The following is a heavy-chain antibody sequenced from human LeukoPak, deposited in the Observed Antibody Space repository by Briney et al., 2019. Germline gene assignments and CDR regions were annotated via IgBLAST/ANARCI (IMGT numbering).Heavy chain of an antibody. D-gene: IGHD3-22*01. CDR2: IYTSGST. Sequence: SETLSFTCTVSGGSISSGSYYWSWIRQPAGKGLEWIGRIYTSGSTNYNPSLKSRVIISVDTSKNQFSLKLSSVTAADTAVYYCARARDDYYDSSEDYWGQGTLVTVSS. CDR1: GGSISSGSYY. V-gene: IGHV4-61*02. J-gene: IGHJ4*02. CDR3: ARARDDYYDSSEDY.